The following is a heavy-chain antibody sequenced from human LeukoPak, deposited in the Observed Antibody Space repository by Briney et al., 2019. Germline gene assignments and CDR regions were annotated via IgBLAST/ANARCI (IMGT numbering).Heavy chain of an antibody. Sequence: GGSLRLSCAASGFTVSSNYMSWARQAPGKGLEWVSVIYSGGSTYYADSVKGRFTISRDNSKNTLYLQMNSLRAEDTAVYYCARGGLRVRSFDYWGQGTLVTVSS. V-gene: IGHV3-53*01. J-gene: IGHJ4*02. CDR1: GFTVSSNY. D-gene: IGHD3-10*01. CDR3: ARGGLRVRSFDY. CDR2: IYSGGST.